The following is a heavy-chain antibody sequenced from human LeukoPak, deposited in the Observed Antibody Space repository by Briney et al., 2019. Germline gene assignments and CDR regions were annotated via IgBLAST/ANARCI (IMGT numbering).Heavy chain of an antibody. V-gene: IGHV3-43*02. D-gene: IGHD6-19*01. CDR3: AKEGPTAVAGYFDY. J-gene: IGHJ4*02. CDR1: GFTVSSNY. CDR2: IVGDGGKS. Sequence: PGGPLRLSCAASGFTVSSNYMSWVRQARGKGLEWFSLIVGDGGKSYYADSVKGRFTISRDNSKNSLYLQMNSLRTDDTALYYCAKEGPTAVAGYFDYWGQGTLVTVSS.